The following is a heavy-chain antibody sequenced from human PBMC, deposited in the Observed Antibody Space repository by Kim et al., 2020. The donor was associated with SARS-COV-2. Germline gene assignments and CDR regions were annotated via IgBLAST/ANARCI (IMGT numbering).Heavy chain of an antibody. Sequence: GGSLRLSCAASGFTFPNYAMHWVRQAPGKGLEWVSAITGNGDTTYYAASVKGRFTMSRDNSKKTLYLQMNSLRAEDTAVYYCAKADSSAMDVWGQGTTVIVSS. CDR1: GFTFPNYA. CDR3: AKADSSAMDV. V-gene: IGHV3-23*01. D-gene: IGHD6-25*01. J-gene: IGHJ6*02. CDR2: ITGNGDTT.